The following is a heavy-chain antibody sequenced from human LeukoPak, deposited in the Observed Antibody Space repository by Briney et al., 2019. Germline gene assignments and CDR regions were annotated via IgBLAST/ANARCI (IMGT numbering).Heavy chain of an antibody. CDR2: IKQDGSEK. CDR1: GFTFSSYW. V-gene: IGHV3-7*01. Sequence: GGSLRLSCAASGFTFSSYWVSWVRQAPGKGLEWVANIKQDGSEKYYVDSVKGRFTISRDNAKNSLYLQMNSLRAEDTAVYYCARDHVRLMTLDYWGQGTLVTVSS. CDR3: ARDHVRLMTLDY. D-gene: IGHD3-16*01. J-gene: IGHJ4*02.